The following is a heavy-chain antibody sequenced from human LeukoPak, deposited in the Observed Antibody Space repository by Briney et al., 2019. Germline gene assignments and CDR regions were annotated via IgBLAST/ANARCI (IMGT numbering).Heavy chain of an antibody. Sequence: PSETLSLTCTVSGGSISGGSYYWSWIRQPAGKGLEWIGRIYTSGSTNYNPSLKSRVTISVDTSKNQFSLKLSSVTAADTAVYYCARDGGARGFDYWGQGTLVTVSS. J-gene: IGHJ4*02. CDR3: ARDGGARGFDY. D-gene: IGHD3-3*01. V-gene: IGHV4-61*02. CDR2: IYTSGST. CDR1: GGSISGGSYY.